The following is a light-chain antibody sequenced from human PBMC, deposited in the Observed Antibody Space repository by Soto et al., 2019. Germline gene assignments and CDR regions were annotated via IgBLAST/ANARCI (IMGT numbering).Light chain of an antibody. Sequence: EIVLTQSPGTLSLSPGERATLSCMASPSVSSSYLAWYQQKPGQAPRLLIYGASSRATGIPDRFSGSGSGTDFTLTRSRLEPEDFAVYYCQQYGCSPRYTVGQENKLHIK. CDR3: QQYGCSPRYT. J-gene: IGKJ2*01. CDR1: PSVSSSY. V-gene: IGKV3-20*01. CDR2: GAS.